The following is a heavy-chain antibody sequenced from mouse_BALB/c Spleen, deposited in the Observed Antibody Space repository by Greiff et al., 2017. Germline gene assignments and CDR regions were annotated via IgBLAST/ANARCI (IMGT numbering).Heavy chain of an antibody. CDR1: GFNIKDTY. CDR2: IDPANGNT. V-gene: IGHV14-3*02. CDR3: ARSEDYVPFAY. Sequence: EVKLQESGAELVKPGASVKLSCTASGFNIKDTYMHWVKQRPEQGLEWIGRIDPANGNTKYDPKFQGKATITADTSSSTAYLQLSSLTSEDTAVYYCARSEDYVPFAYWGQGTLVTVSA. J-gene: IGHJ3*01. D-gene: IGHD2-4*01.